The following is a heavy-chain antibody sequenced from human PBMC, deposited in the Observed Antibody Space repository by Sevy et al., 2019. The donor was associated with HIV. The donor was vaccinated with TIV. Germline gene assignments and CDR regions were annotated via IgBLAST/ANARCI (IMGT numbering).Heavy chain of an antibody. CDR3: AREGSSSDSYYYYMDV. J-gene: IGHJ6*03. Sequence: SETLSLTCAVYGGSFSGYYWTWIRQPPGKGLEWIGEINNSASTNYNPSLKSRVTISVDTSKNQFSLKLTTVTAADTAVYYCAREGSSSDSYYYYMDVWGKGTTVTVSS. D-gene: IGHD6-6*01. V-gene: IGHV4-34*01. CDR1: GGSFSGYY. CDR2: INNSAST.